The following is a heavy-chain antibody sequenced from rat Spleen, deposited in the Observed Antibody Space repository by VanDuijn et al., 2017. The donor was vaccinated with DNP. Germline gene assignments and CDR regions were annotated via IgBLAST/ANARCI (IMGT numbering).Heavy chain of an antibody. CDR2: VNTGGGIT. Sequence: EVQLVESGGGLLQPGRSLKLSCAASGFTFSSYDMAWVRQAPSKGLEWVASVNTGGGITYYRDSVKGRFIVSRDNAKSTLDLQMDSLRSEDTATYYCTREDYSSYILDYWGQGVMVTVSS. CDR3: TREDYSSYILDY. CDR1: GFTFSSYD. D-gene: IGHD1-2*01. V-gene: IGHV5-27*01. J-gene: IGHJ2*01.